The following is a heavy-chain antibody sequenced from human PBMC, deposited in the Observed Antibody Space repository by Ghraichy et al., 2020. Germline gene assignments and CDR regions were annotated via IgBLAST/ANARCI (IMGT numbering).Heavy chain of an antibody. J-gene: IGHJ5*02. CDR1: KFTFSDYA. V-gene: IGHV3-23*01. CDR2: LSSTGNSI. CDR3: AKGRYSSCYSAVDH. D-gene: IGHD3-22*01. Sequence: GGSLRLSCAASKFTFSDYAMSWVRQAPGKGLEWVSVLSSTGNSIFYADSVKGRFTISRDNSKNTLYLQMNSLRAEDTARYYCAKGRYSSCYSAVDHWGQGTPVTVSS.